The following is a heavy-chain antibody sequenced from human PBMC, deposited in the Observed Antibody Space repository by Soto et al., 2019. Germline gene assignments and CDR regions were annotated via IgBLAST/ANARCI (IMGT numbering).Heavy chain of an antibody. J-gene: IGHJ4*02. CDR1: GYTFTSYY. Sequence: GASVKVSCKASGYTFTSYYMHWVRQAPGQGLEWMGIINPSGGSTSYAQKFQGRVTMTRDTSTSTVYMELSSLRSEDTAVYYCARDGRTAAFGGYFDYWGQGTLVTVTS. CDR2: INPSGGST. V-gene: IGHV1-46*01. CDR3: ARDGRTAAFGGYFDY. D-gene: IGHD3-3*01.